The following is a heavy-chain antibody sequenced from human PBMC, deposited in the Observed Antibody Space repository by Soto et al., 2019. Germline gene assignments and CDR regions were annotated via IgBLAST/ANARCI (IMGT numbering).Heavy chain of an antibody. CDR1: GFTFSSYG. J-gene: IGHJ4*02. CDR2: IWYDGSNK. D-gene: IGHD3-3*01. CDR3: ARDTIRIIPEIRFDY. V-gene: IGHV3-33*01. Sequence: PGGSLRLSCAASGFTFSSYGMHWVRQAPGKGLEWVAVIWYDGSNKYYADSVKGRFTISRDNSKNTLYLQMNSLRAEDTAVYYCARDTIRIIPEIRFDYWGQGTLVTVSS.